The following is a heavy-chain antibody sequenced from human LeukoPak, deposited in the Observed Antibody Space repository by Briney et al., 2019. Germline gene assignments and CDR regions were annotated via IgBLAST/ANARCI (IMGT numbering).Heavy chain of an antibody. CDR2: IYYSGST. J-gene: IGHJ4*02. Sequence: SETLSLTCTVPGGSISSSSYYWGWIRQPPGKGLEWIGSIYYSGSTYYNPSLKSRVTISVDTSKNQFSLKLSSVTAADTAVYYCARVDYYDSRGYWGQGTLVTVSS. D-gene: IGHD3-22*01. CDR1: GGSISSSSYY. V-gene: IGHV4-39*07. CDR3: ARVDYYDSRGY.